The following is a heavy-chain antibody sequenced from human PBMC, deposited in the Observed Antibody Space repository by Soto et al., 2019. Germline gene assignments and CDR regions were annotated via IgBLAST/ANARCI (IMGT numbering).Heavy chain of an antibody. Sequence: GSLRLSCAASGFTFSSYGMHWVRQAPGKGLEWVAVIWYDGSNKYYADSVKGRFTISRDNSKNTLYLQMNSLRAEDTAVYYCARDAPYYYDSGSQILPWVYYYYGMDVWGQGTTVTVSS. V-gene: IGHV3-33*01. CDR1: GFTFSSYG. CDR2: IWYDGSNK. D-gene: IGHD3-10*01. CDR3: ARDAPYYYDSGSQILPWVYYYYGMDV. J-gene: IGHJ6*02.